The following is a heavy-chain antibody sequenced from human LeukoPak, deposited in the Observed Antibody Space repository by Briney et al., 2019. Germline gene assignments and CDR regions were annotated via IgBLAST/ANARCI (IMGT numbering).Heavy chain of an antibody. D-gene: IGHD6-13*01. CDR2: ISAYNGNT. V-gene: IGHV1-18*04. CDR3: ARDLNWGAAASWFDY. CDR1: GYTFTSYS. Sequence: ASVKVSCKASGYTFTSYSISGVRQAPGQGLEWMGWISAYNGNTNYAQKLQGRVTMTTDTSTSTAYMELRSLRSDDTAVYYCARDLNWGAAASWFDYWGQGTLVTVSS. J-gene: IGHJ4*02.